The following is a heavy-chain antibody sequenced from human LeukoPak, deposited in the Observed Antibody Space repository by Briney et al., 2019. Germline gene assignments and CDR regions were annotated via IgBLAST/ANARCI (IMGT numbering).Heavy chain of an antibody. CDR2: IWYDGSNK. CDR1: GFTFSSYG. J-gene: IGHJ4*02. Sequence: QAGGSLRLSCAASGFTFSSYGMHWVRQAPGKGLEWVAVIWYDGSNKYYADSVKGRFTISRDNSKNTLDLQMNSLRAEDTAVYYCARDRSYDVWSGYSTPDYWGQGNLVTVSS. D-gene: IGHD3-3*01. CDR3: ARDRSYDVWSGYSTPDY. V-gene: IGHV3-33*01.